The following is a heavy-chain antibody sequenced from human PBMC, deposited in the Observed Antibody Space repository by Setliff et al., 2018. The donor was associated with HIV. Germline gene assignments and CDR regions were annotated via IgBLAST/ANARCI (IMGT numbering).Heavy chain of an antibody. Sequence: SVKVSCKASGGTFSSYAISWVRQAPGQGLEWMGGIIPILGIANYAQKFQGRVTITADKSTSTAYMELSSVRSEDTAVYYCARSGKANDAFDIWGQGTMVTVSS. CDR2: IIPILGIA. CDR1: GGTFSSYA. V-gene: IGHV1-69*10. D-gene: IGHD6-13*01. CDR3: ARSGKANDAFDI. J-gene: IGHJ3*02.